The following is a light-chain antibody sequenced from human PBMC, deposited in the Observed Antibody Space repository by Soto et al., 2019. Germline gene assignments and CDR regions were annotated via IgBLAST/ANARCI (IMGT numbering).Light chain of an antibody. CDR2: GAF. J-gene: IGKJ1*01. CDR3: QQYNDWPLT. Sequence: EIVLTQSPCTLSLSPGERATLSCRASQSVTSSSLAWYQQNPGQAPSLLIYGAFTRATGIPTRFSGTGSGTEFTLTISSLQSEDFALYYCQQYNDWPLTFGQGTKVDIK. V-gene: IGKV3-15*01. CDR1: QSVTSS.